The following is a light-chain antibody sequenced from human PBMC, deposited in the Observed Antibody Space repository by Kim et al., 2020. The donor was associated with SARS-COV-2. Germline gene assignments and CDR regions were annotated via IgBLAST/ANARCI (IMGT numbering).Light chain of an antibody. CDR2: DVS. V-gene: IGLV2-14*03. Sequence: QSALTQPASVSGSPGQSITISCTGTSSDVADYNYVSWYQQRPGQAPKLIICDVSNRPSGVSNRFSGSKSGNTASLTISGLQAEDEADYYCSSYTRLTTSYVFGTGTKVTVL. CDR1: SSDVADYNY. J-gene: IGLJ1*01. CDR3: SSYTRLTTSYV.